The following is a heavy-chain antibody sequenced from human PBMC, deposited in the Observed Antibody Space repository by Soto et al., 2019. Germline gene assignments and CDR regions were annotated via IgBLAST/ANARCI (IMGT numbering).Heavy chain of an antibody. CDR2: ISWNSGSI. Sequence: EVQLVESGGGLVQPGRSLRLSCAASGFIFDDYAMHWVRQAPGKGLEWVSGISWNSGSIGYADSVKGRFTISRDNAKNSLYLQMNSLRAEDTALYYCAKGVGATSYYYGMDVWGQGTTVTVSS. V-gene: IGHV3-9*01. D-gene: IGHD1-26*01. CDR1: GFIFDDYA. J-gene: IGHJ6*02. CDR3: AKGVGATSYYYGMDV.